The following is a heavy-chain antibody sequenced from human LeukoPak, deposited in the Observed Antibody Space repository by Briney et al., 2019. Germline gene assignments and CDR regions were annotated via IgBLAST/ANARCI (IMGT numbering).Heavy chain of an antibody. D-gene: IGHD3-16*02. CDR2: TRNKAHNYAT. Sequence: GGSLKLSCAASGFTFSDSAIHWVRQASGKGLEWVGRTRNKAHNYATAYGASVQGRFSIPRDESKTTAYLQMNSLKTEDTAVYYCTTLNYVWGTYPPDYWGQGTLVTVSS. CDR3: TTLNYVWGTYPPDY. J-gene: IGHJ4*02. CDR1: GFTFSDSA. V-gene: IGHV3-73*01.